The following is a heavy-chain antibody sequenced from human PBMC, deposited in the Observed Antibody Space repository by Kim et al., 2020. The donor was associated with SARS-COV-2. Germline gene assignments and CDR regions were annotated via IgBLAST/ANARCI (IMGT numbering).Heavy chain of an antibody. Sequence: GGSLRLSCTASGFTFGDYAMSWVRQAPGKGLEWVGFIRSKAYGGTTEYAASVKGRFTISRDDSKSIAYLQMNSLKTEDTAVYYCTRPDFWSGYQNSYYFDYWGQGTLVTVSS. V-gene: IGHV3-49*04. CDR3: TRPDFWSGYQNSYYFDY. CDR1: GFTFGDYA. D-gene: IGHD3-3*01. J-gene: IGHJ4*02. CDR2: IRSKAYGGTT.